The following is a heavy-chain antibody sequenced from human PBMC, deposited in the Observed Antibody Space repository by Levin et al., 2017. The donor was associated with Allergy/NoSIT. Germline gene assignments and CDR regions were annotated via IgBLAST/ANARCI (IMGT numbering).Heavy chain of an antibody. CDR2: IKQDGSEK. Sequence: LSLTCVASGFIFSSYWMSWVRQVPGKGLEWVANIKQDGSEKYYVDSVKGRFTISRDNAKNSLYLQMNSLRAEDTAVYYCATGEGYGDSVDAFDIWGQGTMVTVSS. D-gene: IGHD4-17*01. V-gene: IGHV3-7*01. CDR1: GFIFSSYW. CDR3: ATGEGYGDSVDAFDI. J-gene: IGHJ3*02.